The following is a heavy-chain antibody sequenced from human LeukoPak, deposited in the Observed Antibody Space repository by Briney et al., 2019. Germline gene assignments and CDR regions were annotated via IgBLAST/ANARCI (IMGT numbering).Heavy chain of an antibody. V-gene: IGHV3-30*04. CDR3: ARVTVTTDYYYYMDV. Sequence: GRFLRLSCAASGFTFSNYAMHWVRQAPGKGLEWVAVISYDGSNKYYTDSVKGRFTISGDSSKNTLYLQMNSLRAEDTAVYYCARVTVTTDYYYYMDVWGKGTTVTVSS. CDR1: GFTFSNYA. J-gene: IGHJ6*03. CDR2: ISYDGSNK. D-gene: IGHD4-11*01.